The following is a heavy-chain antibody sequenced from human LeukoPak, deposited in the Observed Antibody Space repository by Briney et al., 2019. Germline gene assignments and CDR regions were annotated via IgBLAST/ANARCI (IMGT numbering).Heavy chain of an antibody. CDR2: IYHSGST. CDR1: GYSISSGYY. D-gene: IGHD6-6*01. CDR3: ARVSIAARPYYYYYMDV. Sequence: SETLSLTCTVSGYSISSGYYWGWIRQPPGKGLEWIGSIYHSGSTYYNPSLKSRVTISVDPSKNQFSLTLSSVTAADTAVYYCARVSIAARPYYYYYMDVWGKGTTVTVSS. J-gene: IGHJ6*03. V-gene: IGHV4-38-2*02.